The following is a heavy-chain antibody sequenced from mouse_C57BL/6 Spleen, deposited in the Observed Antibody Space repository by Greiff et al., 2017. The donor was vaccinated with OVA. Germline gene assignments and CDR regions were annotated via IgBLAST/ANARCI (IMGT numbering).Heavy chain of an antibody. CDR2: LDPSDSYT. CDR1: GYTFTSYW. V-gene: IGHV1-69*01. CDR3: ARHGSSHWYFDV. D-gene: IGHD1-1*01. Sequence: QVQLQQPGAELVMPGASVKLSCKASGYTFTSYWMHWVKQRPGQGLEWIGELDPSDSYTNYNQKFKGKSTLTVDKSSSTAYMQLSSLTSEDSAVYYCARHGSSHWYFDVWGTGTTVTVSS. J-gene: IGHJ1*03.